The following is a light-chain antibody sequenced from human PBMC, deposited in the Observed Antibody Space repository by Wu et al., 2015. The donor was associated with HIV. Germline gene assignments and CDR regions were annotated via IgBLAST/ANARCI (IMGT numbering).Light chain of an antibody. J-gene: IGKJ3*01. CDR1: QRVNSYY. CDR2: GSS. Sequence: IVLTQSPGTLSLSPGERATLSCRASQRVNSYYLAWYQQKFGQAPRLLIYGSSIRATGIPDRFSGSGSGTDFSLTISRLEPEDFAIHFCQQYNHWPPTFGPGTKVDIK. V-gene: IGKV3-20*01. CDR3: QQYNHWPPT.